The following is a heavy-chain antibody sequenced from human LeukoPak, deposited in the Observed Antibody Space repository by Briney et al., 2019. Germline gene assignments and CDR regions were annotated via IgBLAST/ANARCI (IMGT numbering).Heavy chain of an antibody. CDR3: TRNSGWYGLS. Sequence: GGSLRLSCVASGFTFSSYGMHWVRQAPGRGLEWVAFIRYDGSNKYYVDSVKGRFTISRDNSNNTLFLHLNSLRGEDTAVYYCTRNSGWYGLSWGQGTLVTVSS. D-gene: IGHD6-19*01. J-gene: IGHJ1*01. CDR2: IRYDGSNK. CDR1: GFTFSSYG. V-gene: IGHV3-30*02.